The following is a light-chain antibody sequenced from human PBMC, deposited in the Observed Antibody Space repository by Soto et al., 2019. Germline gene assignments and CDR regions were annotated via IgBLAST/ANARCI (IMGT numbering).Light chain of an antibody. CDR1: TSDIGGYNY. CDR2: DVT. J-gene: IGLJ1*01. CDR3: SSDISSSAPYV. Sequence: QSVLTQPASVSGSPGQSITISCTGTTSDIGGYNYVSWYQQHPGKAPKLMIYDVTRRPSGVSNRFSGSKSGNTASLTISGLQAEDEADYYCSSDISSSAPYVFGTGTKVTV. V-gene: IGLV2-14*01.